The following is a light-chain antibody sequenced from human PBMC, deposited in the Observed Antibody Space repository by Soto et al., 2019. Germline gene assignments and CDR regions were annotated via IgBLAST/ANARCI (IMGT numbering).Light chain of an antibody. Sequence: EIVMTQSPATLSVSPGETATLSCRASQSVGSAVAWYQHKPGQAPRLLIVAAPIRATGVPGRFSGGGSGTEFTLTISSLQSEDFAVYYCQQYKNWPPLTFGGGTTVEIK. V-gene: IGKV3-15*01. CDR3: QQYKNWPPLT. CDR2: AAP. J-gene: IGKJ4*01. CDR1: QSVGSA.